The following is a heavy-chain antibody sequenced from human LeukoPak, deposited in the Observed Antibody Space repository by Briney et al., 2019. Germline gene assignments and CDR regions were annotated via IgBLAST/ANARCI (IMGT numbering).Heavy chain of an antibody. V-gene: IGHV3-21*01. D-gene: IGHD3-3*01. CDR1: GFTFSSYS. CDR2: ISNSSSYI. CDR3: ARDPARTIFGVVIPIYNWFDP. J-gene: IGHJ5*02. Sequence: GGSLRLSCAASGFTFSSYSMNWVRQAPGKGLEWVSSISNSSSYIYYADSVKGRFTISRDNAKNSLYLQMNSLRAEDTAVYYCARDPARTIFGVVIPIYNWFDPWGQGTLVTVSS.